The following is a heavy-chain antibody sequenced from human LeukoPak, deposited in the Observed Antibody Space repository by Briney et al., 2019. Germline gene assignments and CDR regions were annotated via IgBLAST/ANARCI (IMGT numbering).Heavy chain of an antibody. CDR2: IYYDGSA. CDR1: SDSIYGSSHY. CDR3: AGLELSYVDF. J-gene: IGHJ4*02. V-gene: IGHV4-39*01. D-gene: IGHD1-7*01. Sequence: SETLSLTCSVSSDSIYGSSHYWDWIRQPPGKGLEWVASIYYDGSAYYSPSLKSRVTISIDTSKNQFSLRLKSATAADTAVYYCAGLELSYVDFWGQGTLVTVSS.